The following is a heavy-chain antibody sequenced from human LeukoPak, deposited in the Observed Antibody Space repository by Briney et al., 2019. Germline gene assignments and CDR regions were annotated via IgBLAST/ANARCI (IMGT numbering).Heavy chain of an antibody. CDR1: GYTFTGYH. Sequence: ASVKVSCKASGYTFTGYHNHWVRQAPGQGLEWMGWINPNSGGTNYAQKSQGRVTMTRDTSISTVYMEVSRLRSDDTALYYCARERGGHEALDIWGQGTMVTVSS. D-gene: IGHD6-25*01. J-gene: IGHJ3*02. V-gene: IGHV1-2*02. CDR3: ARERGGHEALDI. CDR2: INPNSGGT.